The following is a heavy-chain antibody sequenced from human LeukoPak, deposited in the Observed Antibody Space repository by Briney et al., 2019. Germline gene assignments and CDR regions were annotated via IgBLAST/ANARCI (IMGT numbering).Heavy chain of an antibody. CDR1: GFTFRSYW. V-gene: IGHV3-74*01. CDR2: INYDGSST. J-gene: IGHJ4*02. Sequence: GGSLGLSCAAAGFTFRSYWMHWIRQAPGKGLLWVSRINYDGSSTNYADSVKGRFTISRDNAENTVYLQMNSLRGEDTAVFYCAREGYGGSFDYWGQGTLVTVSS. D-gene: IGHD1-26*01. CDR3: AREGYGGSFDY.